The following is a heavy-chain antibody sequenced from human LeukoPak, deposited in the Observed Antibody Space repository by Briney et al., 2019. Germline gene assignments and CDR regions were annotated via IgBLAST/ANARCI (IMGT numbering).Heavy chain of an antibody. CDR2: INSDGSST. J-gene: IGHJ6*02. CDR3: ARDPRRGYYGSGRGLWINPAQDYYYYGMDV. D-gene: IGHD3-10*01. CDR1: GFTFSSYW. V-gene: IGHV3-74*01. Sequence: GGSLRLSCAASGFTFSSYWMHWVRQAPGKGLVWVSRINSDGSSTSYADSVKGRFTISRDNAKNSLYLQMNSLRAEDTAVYYCARDPRRGYYGSGRGLWINPAQDYYYYGMDVWGQGTTVTVSS.